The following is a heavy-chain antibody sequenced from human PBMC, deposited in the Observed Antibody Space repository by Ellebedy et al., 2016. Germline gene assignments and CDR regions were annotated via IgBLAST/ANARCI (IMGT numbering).Heavy chain of an antibody. CDR2: ITGSSSSI. V-gene: IGHV3-21*01. CDR1: GFTFRDYT. Sequence: GESLKISCAASGFTFRDYTMNWVRQAPGKGLEWVSSITGSSSSIYYADSVKGRFTISRDNAKNALFLQMNSLRAEDTAVYYCASWDVLLWGGDLSFDYWGQGTQVTVSS. CDR3: ASWDVLLWGGDLSFDY. J-gene: IGHJ4*02. D-gene: IGHD3-10*01.